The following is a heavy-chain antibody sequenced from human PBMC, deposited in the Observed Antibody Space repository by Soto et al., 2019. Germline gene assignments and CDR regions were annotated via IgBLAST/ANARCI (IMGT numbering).Heavy chain of an antibody. CDR2: SIPICGTA. CDR3: ARCIAARAAELSRVCPPDV. J-gene: IGHJ6*02. CDR1: GGTFSSYA. V-gene: IGHV1-69*12. D-gene: IGHD6-25*01. Sequence: QVQLVQSGAGVQKPGSSVKVSCKASGGTFSSYAISWVRQAPGQGFEWMGGSIPICGTANYAQKFQGRVTITADESTGTAYMEPSSLRSEATAVYYCARCIAARAAELSRVCPPDVWGQGTPVTVSS.